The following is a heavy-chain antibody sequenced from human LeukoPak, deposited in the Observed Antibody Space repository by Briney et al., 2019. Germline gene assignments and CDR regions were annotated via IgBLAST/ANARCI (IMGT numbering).Heavy chain of an antibody. D-gene: IGHD6-13*01. V-gene: IGHV3-23*01. CDR1: GFTFSSYA. J-gene: IGHJ3*02. Sequence: GGSLRLSCAASGFTFSSYAMSWVRQAPGKGLEWVSAISGSGGSTYYADSVKGRFTISRDNSKNTLYLQMNSLRAEDTAVYYCAKPGIAAAGTESHDAFDIWGQGTMVTVSS. CDR2: ISGSGGST. CDR3: AKPGIAAAGTESHDAFDI.